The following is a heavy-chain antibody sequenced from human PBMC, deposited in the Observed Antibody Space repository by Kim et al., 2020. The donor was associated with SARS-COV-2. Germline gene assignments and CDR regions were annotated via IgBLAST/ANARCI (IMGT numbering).Heavy chain of an antibody. V-gene: IGHV4-39*07. D-gene: IGHD3-22*01. CDR3: ARDLSRAYYDSSGYTSEDI. CDR1: GGSISSSSYY. CDR2: NYYSGST. Sequence: SETLSLTCTVSGGSISSSSYYWGWIRQPPGKGLEWIGSNYYSGSTYYNPSLKSRVTISVDTSKNQFSLKLSSVTAADTAVYYCARDLSRAYYDSSGYTSEDIWGQGTMVTVSS. J-gene: IGHJ3*02.